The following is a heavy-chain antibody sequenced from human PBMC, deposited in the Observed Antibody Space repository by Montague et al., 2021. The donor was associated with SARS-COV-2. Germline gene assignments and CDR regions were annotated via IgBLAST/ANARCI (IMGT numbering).Heavy chain of an antibody. CDR1: GIRVSNNY. Sequence: SLRLSCAVSGIRVSNNYMTWVRRAPGEGLEWVSLIYSEGTTKYADSVQGRFTISRDSSKNTVYLQMNSLRPDDTAIYYCARDRGEPWGQGTLVTVSS. CDR3: ARDRGEP. J-gene: IGHJ5*02. CDR2: IYSEGTT. V-gene: IGHV3-53*05. D-gene: IGHD3-10*01.